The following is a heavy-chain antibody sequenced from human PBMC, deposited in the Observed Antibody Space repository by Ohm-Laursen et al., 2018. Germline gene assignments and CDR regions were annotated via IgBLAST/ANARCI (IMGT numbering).Heavy chain of an antibody. V-gene: IGHV3-7*01. J-gene: IGHJ4*02. Sequence: SLRLSCAASGFTFSTYWMNWFRQAPGKGLESVASINQDGGEKYFVDSVRGRFTIYRDNAKNSLYLQMNSLRAEDTAVYYCVRDRRGGSIELRAGGQGALVTVSS. CDR3: VRDRRGGSIELRA. CDR1: GFTFSTYW. D-gene: IGHD6-6*01. CDR2: INQDGGEK.